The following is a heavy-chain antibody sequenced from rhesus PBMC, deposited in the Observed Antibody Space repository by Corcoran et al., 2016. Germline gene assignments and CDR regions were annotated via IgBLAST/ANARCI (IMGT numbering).Heavy chain of an antibody. CDR3: ARGYSGYSLYFDY. D-gene: IGHD5-24*01. CDR1: GYSISSGYG. CDR2: ISYRGST. V-gene: IGHV4-122*02. Sequence: QLQPQESGPGLVKPSETLSLTCAVSGYSISSGYGWSWIRQPPGKGLEWIGYISYRGSTSYNPSLKSRVTMSRDTSNSQFSLKLSSVTAADTAVYYCARGYSGYSLYFDYWGQGVLVTVSS. J-gene: IGHJ4*01.